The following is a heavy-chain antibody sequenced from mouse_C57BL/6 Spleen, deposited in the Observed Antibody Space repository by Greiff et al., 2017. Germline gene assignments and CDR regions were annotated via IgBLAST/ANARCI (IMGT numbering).Heavy chain of an antibody. D-gene: IGHD1-1*01. CDR2: ISDGGSYT. J-gene: IGHJ1*03. V-gene: IGHV5-4*01. Sequence: EVQLQESGGGLVKPGGSLKLSCAASGFTFSSYAMSWVRQTPEKRLEWVATISDGGSYTYYPDNVKGRFTISRDNAKNNLYLQMSHLKSEDTAMYYCARDYYGSSSSYWYFDVWGTGTTGTVSS. CDR3: ARDYYGSSSSYWYFDV. CDR1: GFTFSSYA.